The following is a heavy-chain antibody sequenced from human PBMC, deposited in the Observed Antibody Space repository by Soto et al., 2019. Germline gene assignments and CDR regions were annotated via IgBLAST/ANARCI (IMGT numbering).Heavy chain of an antibody. CDR1: GGSISSGGYY. J-gene: IGHJ4*02. CDR2: IYYSGNT. V-gene: IGHV4-31*03. Sequence: SETLSLTCTVSGGSISSGGYYWSWIRQHPGKGLEWIGYIYYSGNTYYNPSLKSRVTISVDSSKNQFSLKLSSVTAADTAVYYCARVEYYYDSSGYPTPYYFDYWGQGTLVTVSS. CDR3: ARVEYYYDSSGYPTPYYFDY. D-gene: IGHD3-22*01.